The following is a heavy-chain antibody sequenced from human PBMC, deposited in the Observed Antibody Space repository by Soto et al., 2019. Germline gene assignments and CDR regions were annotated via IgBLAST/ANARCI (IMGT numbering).Heavy chain of an antibody. CDR3: ARQVGDSAAYYFDY. V-gene: IGHV4-39*01. J-gene: IGHJ4*02. CDR2: TYYSGST. CDR1: GGSISSSSYC. Sequence: PSETLSLTCTVSGGSISSSSYCWGWIRQPPGKGLEWIGSTYYSGSTYYNPSLKSRVTISVDTSKNQFSLKLSSVTAADTAVYYCARQVGDSAAYYFDYWGQGTLVTVSS.